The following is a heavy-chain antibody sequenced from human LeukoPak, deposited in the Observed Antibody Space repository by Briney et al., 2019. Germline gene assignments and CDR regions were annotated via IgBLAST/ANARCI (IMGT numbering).Heavy chain of an antibody. CDR3: RVAAAGTLNY. Sequence: GRSLRLSCAASGFTFSSYPMHWLRQAPGKGLEWVAIISYDGSNKYYADSVKGRFTISRDNSKNTLYLQMNSLRAEDTAVYYCRVAAAGTLNYWGQGTLVTVSS. J-gene: IGHJ4*02. V-gene: IGHV3-30*04. CDR2: ISYDGSNK. CDR1: GFTFSSYP. D-gene: IGHD6-13*01.